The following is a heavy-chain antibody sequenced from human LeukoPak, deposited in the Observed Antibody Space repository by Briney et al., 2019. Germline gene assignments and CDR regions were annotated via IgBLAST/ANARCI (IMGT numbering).Heavy chain of an antibody. CDR2: IWYDGSNK. CDR1: GFTFSSYG. Sequence: GGSLRLSCAASGFTFSSYGMHWVRQAPGKGLEWVAVIWYDGSNKYYADSVKGRFTISRDNSKNTLYLQMNSLRAEDTAVYYCARDGGNVSGWYLIRLEYYYYYGMDVWGQGTTVTVSS. CDR3: ARDGGNVSGWYLIRLEYYYYYGMDV. J-gene: IGHJ6*02. V-gene: IGHV3-33*01. D-gene: IGHD6-19*01.